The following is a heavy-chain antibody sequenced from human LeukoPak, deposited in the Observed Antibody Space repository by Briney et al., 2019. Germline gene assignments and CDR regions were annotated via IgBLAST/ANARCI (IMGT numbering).Heavy chain of an antibody. CDR3: ASDGRDCSGGSCFD. D-gene: IGHD2-15*01. V-gene: IGHV4-4*07. Sequence: SETLSLTCTVSGVSISRYYWSWIRQPAGKGLEWIGRIYSSGTTNYNPSLKSRVTMSVDTSKNQLSLRLSSVTAADTAVYYCASDGRDCSGGSCFDWGQRTLVTVSS. CDR1: GVSISRYY. J-gene: IGHJ4*02. CDR2: IYSSGTT.